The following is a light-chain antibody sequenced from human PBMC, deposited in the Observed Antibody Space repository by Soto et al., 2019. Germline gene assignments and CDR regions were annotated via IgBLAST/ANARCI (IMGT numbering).Light chain of an antibody. CDR3: QAWDSSTAKVV. J-gene: IGLJ2*01. Sequence: VLTQPPSVSVSPGQTASITCSGDKLGDKYACWYQQKPGQSPVLVIYQDSKRPSGIPERFSGSNSGNTATLTISGTQAMDEADYYCQAWDSSTAKVVFGGGTKLTVL. CDR1: KLGDKY. CDR2: QDS. V-gene: IGLV3-1*01.